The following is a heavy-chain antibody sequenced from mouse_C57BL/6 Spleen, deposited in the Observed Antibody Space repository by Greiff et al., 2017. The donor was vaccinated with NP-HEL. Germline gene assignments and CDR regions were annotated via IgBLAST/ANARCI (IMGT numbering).Heavy chain of an antibody. D-gene: IGHD2-4*01. CDR2: IYPRSGNT. CDR1: GYTFTSYG. J-gene: IGHJ3*01. Sequence: VQLQQSGAELARPGASVKLSCKASGYTFTSYGISWVKQRTGQGLEWIGEIYPRSGNTYYNEKFKGKATLTADKSSSTAYMELRSLTSEDSAVYFCARWDYDYEGFAYGGQGTLVTVSA. V-gene: IGHV1-81*01. CDR3: ARWDYDYEGFAY.